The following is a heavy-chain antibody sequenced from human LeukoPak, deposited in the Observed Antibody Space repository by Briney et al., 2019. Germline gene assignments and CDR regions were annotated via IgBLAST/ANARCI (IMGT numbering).Heavy chain of an antibody. CDR3: ARVYYDILTGYNYFDY. J-gene: IGHJ4*02. Sequence: SVNVSCKASGGNFSSYAISWVRQAPGQGLEWMGGIIPIFGTANYAQKLQGRVTMTTDTSTSTAYMELRSLRSDDTAVYYCARVYYDILTGYNYFDYWGQGTLVTVSS. V-gene: IGHV1-69*05. CDR1: GGNFSSYA. D-gene: IGHD3-9*01. CDR2: IIPIFGTA.